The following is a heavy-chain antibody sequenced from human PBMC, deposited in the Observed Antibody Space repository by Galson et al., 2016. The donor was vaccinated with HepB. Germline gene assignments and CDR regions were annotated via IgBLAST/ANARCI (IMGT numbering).Heavy chain of an antibody. Sequence: SLRLSCAGSGFTFSDVWMNWVRQAPGKALEWVGRIRDKTDGGTTDYAAPVKGRFSISRDDSKNTLYLHMNSLKSEDAAVYYCTTDPVGQDTILGTKLSFDPWGQGTLVTVSS. V-gene: IGHV3-15*05. CDR2: IRDKTDGGTT. J-gene: IGHJ5*02. D-gene: IGHD1-7*01. CDR1: GFTFSDVW. CDR3: TTDPVGQDTILGTKLSFDP.